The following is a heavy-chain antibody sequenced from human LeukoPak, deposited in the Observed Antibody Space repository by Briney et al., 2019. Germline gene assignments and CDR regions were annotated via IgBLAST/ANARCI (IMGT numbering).Heavy chain of an antibody. CDR3: AKGTPMTTVTTSWDDAFDI. Sequence: GGSLRLSCAASGFTFSSYAMSWVRQAPGKGLEWVSAISGSGGSTYYADSVKGRFTISRDNSKNTLYLQMNSLRAEDTAVYYCAKGTPMTTVTTSWDDAFDIWGQGAMVTVSS. CDR1: GFTFSSYA. V-gene: IGHV3-23*01. D-gene: IGHD4-11*01. CDR2: ISGSGGST. J-gene: IGHJ3*02.